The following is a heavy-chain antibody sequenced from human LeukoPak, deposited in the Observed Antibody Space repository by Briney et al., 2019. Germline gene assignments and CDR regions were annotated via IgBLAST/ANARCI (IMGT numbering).Heavy chain of an antibody. J-gene: IGHJ4*02. D-gene: IGHD6-19*01. Sequence: PGGSLRLSCAASGFTFSSYSMNWVRQAPGKGLEWVSSISSSSSYIYCADSVKGRFTISRDNAKNSLYLQMNSLRAEDTAVYYCARPGYSSGWSDYWGQGTLVTVSS. CDR1: GFTFSSYS. V-gene: IGHV3-21*01. CDR3: ARPGYSSGWSDY. CDR2: ISSSSSYI.